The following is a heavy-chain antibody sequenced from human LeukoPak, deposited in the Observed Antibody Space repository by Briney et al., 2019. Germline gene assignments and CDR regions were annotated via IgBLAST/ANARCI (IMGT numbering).Heavy chain of an antibody. CDR1: GYSFPTYW. Sequence: GDSLKISCKGSGYSFPTYWIGWVRQMPGKGLEWMGIIYPGDSDTRYSPSFQGQVTISADKSISTAYLQWSSLKASDTAMYYCARPNSSGWYAVDYWGQGTLVTVSS. V-gene: IGHV5-51*01. D-gene: IGHD6-19*01. J-gene: IGHJ4*02. CDR2: IYPGDSDT. CDR3: ARPNSSGWYAVDY.